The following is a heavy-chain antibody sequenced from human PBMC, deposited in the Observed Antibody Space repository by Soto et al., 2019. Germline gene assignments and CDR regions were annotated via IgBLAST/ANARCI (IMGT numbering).Heavy chain of an antibody. V-gene: IGHV1-69*13. CDR1: GGTFSSYA. CDR3: AYRRESANWFDP. Sequence: SVKVSCKASGGTFSSYAISWVRQAPGQGLEWMGGIIPIFGTANYAQKFQGRVTITADESTSTAYMELSSLRSEDTAVYYCAYRRESANWFDPWGQGTLVTVSS. CDR2: IIPIFGTA. J-gene: IGHJ5*02.